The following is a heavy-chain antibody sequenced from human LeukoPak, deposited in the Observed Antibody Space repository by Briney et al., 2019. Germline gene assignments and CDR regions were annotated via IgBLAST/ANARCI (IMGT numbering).Heavy chain of an antibody. V-gene: IGHV1-24*01. CDR3: ASPLGYCSSTSCYGAFDI. CDR1: GYTLTELS. Sequence: ASVKVSCTVSGYTLTELSMHWVRQAPGKGLEWMGGFDPEDGETIYALKFQGRVTMTEDTSTDTAYMELSSLRSEDTAVYYCASPLGYCSSTSCYGAFDIWGQGTMVTVSS. D-gene: IGHD2-2*01. J-gene: IGHJ3*02. CDR2: FDPEDGET.